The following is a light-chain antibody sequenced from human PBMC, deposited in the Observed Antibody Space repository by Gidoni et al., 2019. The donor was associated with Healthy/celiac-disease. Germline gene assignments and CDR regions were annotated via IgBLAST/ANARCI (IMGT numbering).Light chain of an antibody. CDR3: CSYAGSYWV. J-gene: IGLJ3*02. CDR2: EVS. CDR1: SSDVGSYNL. Sequence: QSALTRRASVSGSPGQSLTISCTGTSSDVGSYNLVSWYQQHPGKAPKLMIYEVSKRPSGVSNRFSGSKSGNTASLTISGLQAEDEADYYCCSYAGSYWVFGGGTKLTVL. V-gene: IGLV2-23*02.